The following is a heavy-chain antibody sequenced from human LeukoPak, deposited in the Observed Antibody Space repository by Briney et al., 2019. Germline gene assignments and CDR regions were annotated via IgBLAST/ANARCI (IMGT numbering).Heavy chain of an antibody. Sequence: GGSLRLSRAASGFTFSSYAMSWVRQAPGKGLEWVSAISGSGGSTYYADSVKGRFTISRDNSKNTLYLQMNSLRAEDTAVYYCAKVFPNPPRTPRGVYDYWGQGTLVTVSS. CDR1: GFTFSSYA. J-gene: IGHJ4*02. CDR3: AKVFPNPPRTPRGVYDY. D-gene: IGHD2-8*02. V-gene: IGHV3-23*01. CDR2: ISGSGGST.